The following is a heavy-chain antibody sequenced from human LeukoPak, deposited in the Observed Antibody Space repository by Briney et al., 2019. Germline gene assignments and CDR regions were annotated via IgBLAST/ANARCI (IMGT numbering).Heavy chain of an antibody. V-gene: IGHV3-7*01. CDR2: IKEDGSEQ. D-gene: IGHD1-14*01. CDR3: ARDSFETDIDY. J-gene: IGHJ4*02. Sequence: GGSLRLSCVACGFSFSRYWMSWVRQAPGKGLEWVANIKEDGSEQYYADSLKGRFTISRDNVKNSLYLHINSLRAEDTAVYYCARDSFETDIDYWGQGTLVTVSS. CDR1: GFSFSRYW.